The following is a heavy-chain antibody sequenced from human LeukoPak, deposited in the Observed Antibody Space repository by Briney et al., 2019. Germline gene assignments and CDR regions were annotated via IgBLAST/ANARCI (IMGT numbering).Heavy chain of an antibody. V-gene: IGHV1-18*01. Sequence: ASVKVSCKASGYTFTSYGISWVRQAPGQGLEWIGWICANNGNTNYAPKLQGRVTMTTDTSTSTAYMELRSLRSDDTAVYYCARVWVAVAGYGFDYWGQGTLVTVSS. CDR3: ARVWVAVAGYGFDY. CDR1: GYTFTSYG. J-gene: IGHJ4*02. D-gene: IGHD6-19*01. CDR2: ICANNGNT.